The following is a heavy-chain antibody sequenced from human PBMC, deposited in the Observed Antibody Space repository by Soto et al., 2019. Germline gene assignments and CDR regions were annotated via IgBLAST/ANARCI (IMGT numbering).Heavy chain of an antibody. CDR1: GYTFTNYG. D-gene: IGHD3-16*01. CDR3: AMVDVYVTPSPQDV. J-gene: IGHJ6*02. Sequence: ASVKVSCKASGYTFTNYGVSWVRQAPGQGLEWVGWINTYNGNTKNSQRLQGRVTLTTDTSTTTAYMELRSLRSNDTAIYYCAMVDVYVTPSPQDVWGQGTTVTVSS. V-gene: IGHV1-18*01. CDR2: INTYNGNT.